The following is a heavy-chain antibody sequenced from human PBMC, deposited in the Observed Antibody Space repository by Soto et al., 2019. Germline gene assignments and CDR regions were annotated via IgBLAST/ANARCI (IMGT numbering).Heavy chain of an antibody. CDR1: RYSFTSYW. CDR2: IYPGDSDT. J-gene: IGHJ6*02. V-gene: IGHV5-51*01. CDR3: ARRHSYYYYAMDV. Sequence: GESLKVYCKGSRYSFTSYWIGWVSQMPGKGLEWMGIIYPGDSDTRYSPSFQGQVTISADKSISTAYLQWSSLKASDTAMYYCARRHSYYYYAMDVWGQGITVTVSS.